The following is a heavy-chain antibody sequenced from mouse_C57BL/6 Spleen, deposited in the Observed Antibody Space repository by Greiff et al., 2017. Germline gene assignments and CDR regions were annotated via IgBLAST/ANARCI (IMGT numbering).Heavy chain of an antibody. CDR1: GYTFTSYW. Sequence: QVQLKQPGAELVKPGASVKVSCKASGYTFTSYWMHWVKQRPGQGLEWIGRIHPSDSDTNYNQKFKGKATLTVDKSSSTAYMQLSSLTSEDSAVYYCAIGYYGISLHYAMDYWGQGTSVTVSS. J-gene: IGHJ4*01. CDR3: AIGYYGISLHYAMDY. D-gene: IGHD1-1*01. V-gene: IGHV1-74*01. CDR2: IHPSDSDT.